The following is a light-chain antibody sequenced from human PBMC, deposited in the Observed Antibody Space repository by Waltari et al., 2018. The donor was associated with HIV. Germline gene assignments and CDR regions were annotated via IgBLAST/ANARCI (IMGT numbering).Light chain of an antibody. CDR2: KTS. V-gene: IGKV1-5*03. Sequence: DVQMTQSPSTLSAGVGDKVTITCRASQIINNWLAWYQQKPGKPPKLLIYKTSYLESGVPSRFSGSGSGAVVTLRIDGLQPDDFATYYCQQYNSHSYAFGQGTKVDVK. CDR3: QQYNSHSYA. CDR1: QIINNW. J-gene: IGKJ2*01.